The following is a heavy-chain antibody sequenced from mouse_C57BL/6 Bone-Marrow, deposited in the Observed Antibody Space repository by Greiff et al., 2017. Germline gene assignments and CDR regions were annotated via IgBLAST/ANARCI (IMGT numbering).Heavy chain of an antibody. J-gene: IGHJ2*01. Sequence: EVQGVESGGGLVKPGGSLKLSCAASGFTFSSYAMSWVRQTPEKRLEWVATISDGGSYTYYPDNVKGRFTISRDNAKNNLYLQMSHLKSEDTAMYYCARATVVPCDYWGQGTTLTVSS. D-gene: IGHD1-1*01. CDR2: ISDGGSYT. CDR3: ARATVVPCDY. V-gene: IGHV5-4*01. CDR1: GFTFSSYA.